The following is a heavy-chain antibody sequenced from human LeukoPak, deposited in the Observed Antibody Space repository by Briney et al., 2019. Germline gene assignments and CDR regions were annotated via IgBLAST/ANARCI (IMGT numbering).Heavy chain of an antibody. Sequence: GGSLRLSCAASGFTVSSNYMSWVRQAPGKGLEWVSVIYSGGSTYYADSVKGRFTISRDNAKNSLYLQMNSLRAEDTAVYYCAREHYGFSYFDYWGQGTLVTVSS. CDR1: GFTVSSNY. D-gene: IGHD4-17*01. V-gene: IGHV3-53*01. CDR3: AREHYGFSYFDY. CDR2: IYSGGST. J-gene: IGHJ4*02.